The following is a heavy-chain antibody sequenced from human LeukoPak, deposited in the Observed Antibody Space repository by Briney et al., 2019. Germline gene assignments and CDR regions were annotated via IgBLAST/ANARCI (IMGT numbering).Heavy chain of an antibody. Sequence: GGSLRLSCAASGFTFSSYSMNWVRQAPGKGLEWVSSIGSSSSYIYYADSVKGRFTISRDNAKNSLYLQMNSLRAEDTAVYYCARGQVVGATFGMDVWGKGTTVTVSS. CDR2: IGSSSSYI. D-gene: IGHD1-26*01. CDR3: ARGQVVGATFGMDV. CDR1: GFTFSSYS. V-gene: IGHV3-21*01. J-gene: IGHJ6*04.